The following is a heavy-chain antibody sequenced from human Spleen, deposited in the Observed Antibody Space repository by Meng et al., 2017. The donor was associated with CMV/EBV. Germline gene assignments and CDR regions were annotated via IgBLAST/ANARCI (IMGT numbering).Heavy chain of an antibody. CDR1: GDSISGSRYY. Sequence: SETLSLTCNVSGDSISGSRYYWGWIRQPPGKGLEWIGTFHQNVSPFYNSSLKSRVTISVDTSKNQVSLQLNSVTPEDTAVYYCARDPGYYYCGMDVWGQGTTVTVSS. J-gene: IGHJ6*02. V-gene: IGHV4-39*07. CDR2: FHQNVSP. CDR3: ARDPGYYYCGMDV.